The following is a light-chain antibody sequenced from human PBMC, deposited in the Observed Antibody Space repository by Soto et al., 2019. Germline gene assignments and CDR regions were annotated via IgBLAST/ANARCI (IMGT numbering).Light chain of an antibody. CDR2: DVS. Sequence: VLTQSPATLSVSPGERATISCRASQSVSSYLAWYQQKPGQAPRLLILDVSTRATGSPDRFSGSGSGTDFTLTISRLELEDVAVYYCQQYGSSPRGVTFGPGTKVDIK. J-gene: IGKJ3*01. CDR3: QQYGSSPRGVT. CDR1: QSVSSY. V-gene: IGKV3D-20*01.